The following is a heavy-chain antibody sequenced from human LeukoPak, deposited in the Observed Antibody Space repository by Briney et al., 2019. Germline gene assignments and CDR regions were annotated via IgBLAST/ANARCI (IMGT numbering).Heavy chain of an antibody. CDR2: INAGNGNT. CDR1: GYTFTSYA. Sequence: WPSVKVSCKASGYTFTSYAMHWVRQAPGQRLEWMGWINAGNGNTKYSQEFQGRVTITRDTSASTAYMELSSLISEDMAVYYCASSPRSYGAFDIWGQGTMVTVSS. V-gene: IGHV1-3*03. D-gene: IGHD1-26*01. CDR3: ASSPRSYGAFDI. J-gene: IGHJ3*02.